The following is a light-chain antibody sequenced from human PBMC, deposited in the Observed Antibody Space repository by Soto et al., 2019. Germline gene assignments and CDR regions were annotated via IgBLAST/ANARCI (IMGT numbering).Light chain of an antibody. CDR2: AAS. CDR3: QQYHTWPA. V-gene: IGKV1-9*01. CDR1: QGISSY. J-gene: IGKJ4*02. Sequence: DIQLTQSPSFLSASVGDRVTITCRASQGISSYLAWYQQKPGKAPKLLIYAASTLQSGVPSRFSGSGSGTEFTLTISSLQPEDFATYYCQQYHTWPAFGRGTRVEIK.